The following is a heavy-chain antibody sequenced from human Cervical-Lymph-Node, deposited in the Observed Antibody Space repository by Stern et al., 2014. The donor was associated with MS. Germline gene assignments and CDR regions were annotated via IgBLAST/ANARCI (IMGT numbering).Heavy chain of an antibody. V-gene: IGHV1-18*01. Sequence: DQLVESGPEVKKPGASVKVSCKTSGYTFTSFGISWVRRAPGQGLEWMGWISGYNGNNKSSQKFQGRVTLTTDTATNTAHMDLTSLRSDDTAIYYCARGPYCSSTSCYTNGYYFYGMDVWGQGTTVTVSS. CDR1: GYTFTSFG. CDR3: ARGPYCSSTSCYTNGYYFYGMDV. CDR2: ISGYNGNN. D-gene: IGHD2-2*02. J-gene: IGHJ6*02.